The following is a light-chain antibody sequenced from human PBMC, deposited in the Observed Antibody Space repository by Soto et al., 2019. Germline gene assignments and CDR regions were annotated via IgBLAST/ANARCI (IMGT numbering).Light chain of an antibody. CDR3: QQHSHWPPWT. V-gene: IGKV3-11*01. Sequence: EIQMTQSPATMSVSPGERVTLSCRASHSVSSNLAWYQQKPGQAPRLLIYGASNRATGIPARFSGSGSGTGFTLTISSLEPEDFAVYYCQQHSHWPPWTFGQGTKVDI. CDR2: GAS. CDR1: HSVSSN. J-gene: IGKJ1*01.